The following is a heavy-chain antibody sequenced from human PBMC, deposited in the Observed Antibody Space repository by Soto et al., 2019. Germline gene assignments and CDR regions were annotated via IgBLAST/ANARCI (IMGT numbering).Heavy chain of an antibody. CDR3: TKDLWRGYYGPLDS. V-gene: IGHV3-30*18. CDR2: ISNDGSNK. J-gene: IGHJ4*02. Sequence: QVQLVESGGGVVQPGRSLRLSCAASGFTFSSFGMHWVHQAPGKGLEWLAVISNDGSNKYYVDSVKGRFTISRDNSNNTLYLQMNSLRAEDTAVYYCTKDLWRGYYGPLDSWGQGTLVTVSS. D-gene: IGHD4-17*01. CDR1: GFTFSSFG.